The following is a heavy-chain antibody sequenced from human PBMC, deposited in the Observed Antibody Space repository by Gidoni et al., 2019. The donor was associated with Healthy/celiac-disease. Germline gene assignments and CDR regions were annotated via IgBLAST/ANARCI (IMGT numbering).Heavy chain of an antibody. CDR2: ISYDGSNK. CDR3: ARNYGDYRSLYYFDY. CDR1: GFTFSSYA. V-gene: IGHV3-30*04. J-gene: IGHJ4*02. Sequence: QVQLVESGGGVVQLGRSLRLSCAASGFTFSSYAMHWVRQAPGKGLEWVAVISYDGSNKYYADSVKGRFTISRDNSKNTLYLQMNSLRAEDTAVYYCARNYGDYRSLYYFDYWGQGTLVTVSS. D-gene: IGHD4-17*01.